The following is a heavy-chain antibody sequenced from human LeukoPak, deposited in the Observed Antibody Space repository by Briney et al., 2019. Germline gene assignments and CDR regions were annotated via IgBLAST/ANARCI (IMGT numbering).Heavy chain of an antibody. J-gene: IGHJ3*02. CDR1: GFTFSSYE. Sequence: GGSLRLSCAASGFTFSSYEMNWVRQAPGKGLEWVSSISSGSSYIYYADSVKGRFTISRDNAKNSLYLQMNSLRAEDTAVYYCARDRSRGLLDAFDIWGQGTMVTVSS. V-gene: IGHV3-21*01. CDR2: ISSGSSYI. CDR3: ARDRSRGLLDAFDI. D-gene: IGHD5-18*01.